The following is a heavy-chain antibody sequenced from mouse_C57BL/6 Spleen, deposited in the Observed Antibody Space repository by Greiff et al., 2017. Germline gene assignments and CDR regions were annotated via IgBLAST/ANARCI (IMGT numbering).Heavy chain of an antibody. D-gene: IGHD2-4*01. Sequence: QVQLQQPEAELVKPGASVKLSCKASGYTFTNYWMHWVKQRPVQGLEWIGMIHPESGGTHYNEKFKSKATLTVDKSSSTAYMQLSSLTSEDSAVYYCSTSQDYDYAPDDWGPGTTLTVSS. CDR2: IHPESGGT. J-gene: IGHJ2*01. CDR3: STSQDYDYAPDD. CDR1: GYTFTNYW. V-gene: IGHV1-64*01.